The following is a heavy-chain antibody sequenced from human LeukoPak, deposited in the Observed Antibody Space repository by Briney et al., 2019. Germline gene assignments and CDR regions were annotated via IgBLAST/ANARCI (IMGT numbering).Heavy chain of an antibody. D-gene: IGHD3-22*01. CDR2: ISGSGGST. V-gene: IGHV3-23*01. CDR3: AKDRGPGLSSYYDSSGYYGQGYFDY. J-gene: IGHJ4*02. Sequence: GGSLRLSCAASGFTFSSYEMNWVRQAPGKGLEWVSAISGSGGSTYYADSVKGRFTISRDNSKNTLYLQMNSLRAEDTAVYYCAKDRGPGLSSYYDSSGYYGQGYFDYWGQGTLVTVSS. CDR1: GFTFSSYE.